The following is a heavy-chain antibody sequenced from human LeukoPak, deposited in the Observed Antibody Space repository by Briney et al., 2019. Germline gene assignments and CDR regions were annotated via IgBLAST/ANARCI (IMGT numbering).Heavy chain of an antibody. CDR1: VFTFSSYW. J-gene: IGHJ3*02. Sequence: GGSLRLSCAASVFTFSSYWMHWVRQAPGKGLVWVSRINSDGSSTSYADSVKGRFTISRDNAKNTLYLQMNSLRAEDTAVYYCAREAYYDFWSGYYTGISAFDIWGQGTMVTVSS. CDR3: AREAYYDFWSGYYTGISAFDI. V-gene: IGHV3-74*01. CDR2: INSDGSST. D-gene: IGHD3-3*01.